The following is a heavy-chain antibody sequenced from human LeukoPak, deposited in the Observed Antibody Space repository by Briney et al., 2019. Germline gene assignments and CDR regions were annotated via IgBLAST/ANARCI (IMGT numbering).Heavy chain of an antibody. V-gene: IGHV3-30*02. J-gene: IGHJ5*02. Sequence: EWVAFIRYDGSNKYYADSVKGRFTISRDNSKNTLYLQMNSLRAEDTAVYYCARNRWFDPWGQGTLVTVSS. CDR2: IRYDGSNK. CDR3: ARNRWFDP.